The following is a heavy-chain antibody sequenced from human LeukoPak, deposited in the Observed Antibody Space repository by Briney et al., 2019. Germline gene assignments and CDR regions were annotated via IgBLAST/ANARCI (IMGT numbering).Heavy chain of an antibody. D-gene: IGHD6-13*01. CDR3: VRLEPSTTYSSSRGGYFDY. V-gene: IGHV5-51*01. J-gene: IGHJ4*02. Sequence: GESLKISCKGSGYSFTSYWIGWVCQMPGKGLEWMGIIYPGNSDTGYSPPFNGQVTIPADKSIITTYLQWSSLKAANPALYCFVRLEPSTTYSSSRGGYFDYWGQGTLVTVSS. CDR1: GYSFTSYW. CDR2: IYPGNSDT.